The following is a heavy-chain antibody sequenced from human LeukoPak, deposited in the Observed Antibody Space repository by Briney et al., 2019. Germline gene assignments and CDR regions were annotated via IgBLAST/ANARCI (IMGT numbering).Heavy chain of an antibody. V-gene: IGHV3-23*01. CDR3: AKEGKTRTWNYSQAKPVY. Sequence: GGSLRLSCAASGFTFSSYAMSWVRQAPGKGLEWVSAISGSGGSTYLADSVKGRFTISRDNSKNTLYLQMNSLRAEDTAIYYCAKEGKTRTWNYSQAKPVYWGQGTLVTVSS. D-gene: IGHD3-10*01. CDR1: GFTFSSYA. CDR2: ISGSGGST. J-gene: IGHJ4*02.